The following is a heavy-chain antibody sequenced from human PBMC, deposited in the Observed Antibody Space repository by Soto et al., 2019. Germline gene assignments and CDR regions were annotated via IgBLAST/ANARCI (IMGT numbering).Heavy chain of an antibody. J-gene: IGHJ4*02. V-gene: IGHV1-18*01. CDR3: ARDEPSELVLEGDGYFDY. CDR2: ISAYNGNT. CDR1: GYTFTSYG. Sequence: ASVKVSCKASGYTFTSYGISWVRQAPGQGLEWMGWISAYNGNTNYAQKLQGRVTMTTDTSTSTAYMELMSLGSDDTAVYYCARDEPSELVLEGDGYFDYWGQGTLVTVSS. D-gene: IGHD6-13*01.